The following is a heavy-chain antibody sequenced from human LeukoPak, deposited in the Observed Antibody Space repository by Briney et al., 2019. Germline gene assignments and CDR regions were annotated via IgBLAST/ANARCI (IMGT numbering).Heavy chain of an antibody. V-gene: IGHV3-64*01. CDR3: ARAPYSGSYSDY. CDR2: ISSNGGST. CDR1: GFSLRSYA. D-gene: IGHD1-26*01. Sequence: GGSLRLSCAASGFSLRSYAMHWVRQAPGKGLEYVSAISSNGGSTSYVNSVEGRFTISRDNSKNTLYLQMGSLRAEDMAVYYCARAPYSGSYSDYWGQGTLVTVSS. J-gene: IGHJ4*02.